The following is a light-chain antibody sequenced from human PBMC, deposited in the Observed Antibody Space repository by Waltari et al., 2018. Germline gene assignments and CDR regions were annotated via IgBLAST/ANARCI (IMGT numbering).Light chain of an antibody. CDR1: QSLSNW. Sequence: DIQMTQSPSTLPASVGDRVTITCRARQSLSNWLAWYQQKPGKAPKVLIYKASTLESGVPSRFSGSGSGTEFTLTISSLQPDDFATYYCQQYRNLWTFGQGTKVEIK. CDR3: QQYRNLWT. V-gene: IGKV1-5*03. CDR2: KAS. J-gene: IGKJ1*01.